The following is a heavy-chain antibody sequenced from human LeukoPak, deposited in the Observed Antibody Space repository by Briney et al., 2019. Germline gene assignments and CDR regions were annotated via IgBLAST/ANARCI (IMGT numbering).Heavy chain of an antibody. CDR2: INHSGST. Sequence: SETLSLTCAVYGGSFSGYYWSWIRQPPGKGLEWIGEINHSGSTNYNPSLKSRVTISVDTSKNQFSLKLSSVTAADTAVYYCARGRGVGATPLFNWGQGTLVTVSS. J-gene: IGHJ4*02. V-gene: IGHV4-34*01. CDR1: GGSFSGYY. CDR3: ARGRGVGATPLFN. D-gene: IGHD1-26*01.